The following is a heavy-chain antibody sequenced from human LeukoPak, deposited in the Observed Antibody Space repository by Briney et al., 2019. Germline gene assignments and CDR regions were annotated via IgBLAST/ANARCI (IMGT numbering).Heavy chain of an antibody. Sequence: KHGESLKISCKGSGYSFTSYWIGWVRQMPGKGLEWMGIIYPGDSDTRYSPSFQGQVTISADKSISTAYLQWSSLKASDTAMYYCARWGQGIAAAENWFDPWGQGTLVTVSS. CDR3: ARWGQGIAAAENWFDP. J-gene: IGHJ5*02. V-gene: IGHV5-51*01. D-gene: IGHD6-13*01. CDR2: IYPGDSDT. CDR1: GYSFTSYW.